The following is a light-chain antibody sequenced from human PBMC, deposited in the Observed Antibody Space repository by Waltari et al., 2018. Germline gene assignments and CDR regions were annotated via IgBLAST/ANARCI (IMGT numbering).Light chain of an antibody. CDR3: QNHERLPAT. Sequence: SCTASQSIDSFLLEYQHKPRQPPMLLIYEASRMATGIPDRFSGSWSWTDVSLTISRLEPEYFGVYYCQNHERLPATFGQGTRVEI. V-gene: IGKV3-20*01. CDR1: QSIDSF. CDR2: EAS. J-gene: IGKJ1*01.